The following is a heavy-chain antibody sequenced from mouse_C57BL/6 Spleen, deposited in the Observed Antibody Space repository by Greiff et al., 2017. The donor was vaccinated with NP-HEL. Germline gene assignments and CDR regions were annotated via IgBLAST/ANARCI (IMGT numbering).Heavy chain of an antibody. J-gene: IGHJ3*01. CDR1: GFTFSDYG. CDR3: ARPIYYGSSYDWFAY. CDR2: ISSGSSTI. V-gene: IGHV5-17*01. D-gene: IGHD1-1*01. Sequence: EVKLVESGGGLVKPGGSLKLSCAASGFTFSDYGMHWVRQAPEKGLEWVAYISSGSSTIYYADTVKGRFTISRDNAKNTLFLQMTSLRSEDTAMYYCARPIYYGSSYDWFAYWGQGTLVTVSA.